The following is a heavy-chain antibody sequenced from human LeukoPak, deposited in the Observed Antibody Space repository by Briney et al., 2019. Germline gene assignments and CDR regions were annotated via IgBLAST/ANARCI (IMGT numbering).Heavy chain of an antibody. V-gene: IGHV3-23*01. Sequence: GGSLRLSCEASGLTFSTYVMSWVREAPGKGLEWVSTISGSGDSTYYADSVKGRFTSSRDNSKNTLYLQMNNLRAEDTAAYYCAKGSFWGQGTLVTVSS. J-gene: IGHJ4*02. D-gene: IGHD3-10*01. CDR3: AKGSF. CDR1: GLTFSTYV. CDR2: ISGSGDST.